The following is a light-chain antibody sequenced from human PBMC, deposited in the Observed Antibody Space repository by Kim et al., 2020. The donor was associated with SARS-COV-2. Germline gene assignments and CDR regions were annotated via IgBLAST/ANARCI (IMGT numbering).Light chain of an antibody. Sequence: GKTVTISCTRSRGSIASNYVQWYQQRPGSAPTTVIYEDNQSPSGVPDRFSGSIDSSSNSASLTISGLKTEDEADYYCQSYDSSLWVFGGGTQLTVL. CDR1: RGSIASNY. J-gene: IGLJ3*02. V-gene: IGLV6-57*03. CDR2: EDN. CDR3: QSYDSSLWV.